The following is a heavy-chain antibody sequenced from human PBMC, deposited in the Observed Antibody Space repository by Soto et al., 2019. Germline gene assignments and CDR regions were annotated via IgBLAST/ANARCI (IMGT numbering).Heavy chain of an antibody. CDR1: GGTFSSYT. D-gene: IGHD2-15*01. CDR2: IIPILGIA. CDR3: ARDLSGNPGY. V-gene: IGHV1-69*04. Sequence: SVKVSCKASGGTFSSYTISWVRQAPGQGLEWMGRIIPILGIANYAQKLQGRVTMTTDTSTSTAYMELRSLRSDDTAVYYCARDLSGNPGYWGQGTLVTVSS. J-gene: IGHJ4*02.